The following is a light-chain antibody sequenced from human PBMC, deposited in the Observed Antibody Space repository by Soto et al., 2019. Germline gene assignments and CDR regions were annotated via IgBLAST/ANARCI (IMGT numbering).Light chain of an antibody. Sequence: EILLTQSPGTLSLSPGERATLSCRASQSISSSYLSWYQLKPGQAPRLLIYGASSRATGIPDRFSGSGSGTDFTLTISRLEPEDFAVLYCQQDGYSFRAFRQGTKVEL. CDR2: GAS. V-gene: IGKV3-20*01. J-gene: IGKJ1*01. CDR3: QQDGYSFRA. CDR1: QSISSSY.